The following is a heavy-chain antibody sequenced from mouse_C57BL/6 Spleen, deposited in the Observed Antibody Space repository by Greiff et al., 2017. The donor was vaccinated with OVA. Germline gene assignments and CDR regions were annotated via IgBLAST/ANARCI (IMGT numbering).Heavy chain of an antibody. Sequence: EVKLMESGGGLVQPKGSLKLSCAASGFSFNTYAMNWVRQAPGKGLEWVARIRSKSNNYATYYADSVKDRVTISRDDSESMIYLQMNNLKTEDTAMYYCVRQGGGRMDYWGQGTSVTVSS. CDR2: IRSKSNNYAT. V-gene: IGHV10-1*01. CDR3: VRQGGGRMDY. CDR1: GFSFNTYA. J-gene: IGHJ4*01.